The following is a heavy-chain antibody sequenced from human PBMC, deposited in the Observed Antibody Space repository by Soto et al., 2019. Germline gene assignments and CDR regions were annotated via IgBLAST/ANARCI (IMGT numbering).Heavy chain of an antibody. J-gene: IGHJ6*02. CDR2: ISYDGFNE. Sequence: PGGSLRLSCAASGFTFSSYAMHWVRQSPGKGLELVAVISYDGFNEFYADSVKGRFTISRDNSKNTLSLQMNSLRVEDTAVYYCARDPVVVVPAARGPPYGMDVWGQGTTVTVSS. CDR1: GFTFSSYA. D-gene: IGHD2-2*01. V-gene: IGHV3-30-3*01. CDR3: ARDPVVVVPAARGPPYGMDV.